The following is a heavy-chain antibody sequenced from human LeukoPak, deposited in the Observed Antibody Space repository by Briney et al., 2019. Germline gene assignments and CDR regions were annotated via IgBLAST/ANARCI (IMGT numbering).Heavy chain of an antibody. V-gene: IGHV1-8*03. CDR3: ARVDGSADY. J-gene: IGHJ4*02. D-gene: IGHD3-22*01. CDR1: GYTFTSYD. CDR2: MNPNSGNT. Sequence: ASVKVSCKASGYTFTSYDINWVRQATGQGLEWMGWMNPNSGNTGHAQKFQGRVTITRDTSTSTVYMELSSLRSEDTAVYFCARVDGSADYWGQGTLVTVSS.